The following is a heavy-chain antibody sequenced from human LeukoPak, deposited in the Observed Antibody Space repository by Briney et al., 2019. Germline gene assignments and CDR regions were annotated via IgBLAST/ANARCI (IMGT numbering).Heavy chain of an antibody. Sequence: QTGGSLRLSCAASGLTVSSNYMSWVRQAPGKGLEWVSVIYSGGSTYYADSVKGRFTISRDNSKNTLYLQMNSLRAEDTAVYYCARVSDSSGYYYGYWGQGTLVTVSS. CDR1: GLTVSSNY. V-gene: IGHV3-53*01. CDR2: IYSGGST. CDR3: ARVSDSSGYYYGY. J-gene: IGHJ4*02. D-gene: IGHD3-22*01.